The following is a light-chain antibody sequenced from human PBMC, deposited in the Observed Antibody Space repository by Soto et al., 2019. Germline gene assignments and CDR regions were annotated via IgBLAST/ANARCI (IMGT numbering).Light chain of an antibody. CDR1: SSNIGSHV. CDR3: AVWDDSLDGWV. CDR2: NNN. Sequence: QSVLTQPPSASRTPGQRVNISCSGSSSNIGSHVVYWYQQLAGTAPKLLMYNNNQRPSGVPDRFSGSKSGTSASLAISGLQSEDEADYYCAVWDDSLDGWVFGGGTKLTVL. V-gene: IGLV1-44*01. J-gene: IGLJ3*02.